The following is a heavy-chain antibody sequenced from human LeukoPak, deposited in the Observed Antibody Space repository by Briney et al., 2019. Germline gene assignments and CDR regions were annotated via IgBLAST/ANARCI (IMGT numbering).Heavy chain of an antibody. V-gene: IGHV4-59*01. CDR2: TSHSGST. CDR1: GDSISSYY. CDR3: ARAGKNSGSYDY. J-gene: IGHJ4*02. Sequence: SETLSLTCIVSGDSISSYYWSWIRQPPGKGLEWIGYTSHSGSTNSNPSLKSRVTISVDTSKNQFSLTLSSVTAADTAMYYCARAGKNSGSYDYWGQGTLVTVSS. D-gene: IGHD3-10*01.